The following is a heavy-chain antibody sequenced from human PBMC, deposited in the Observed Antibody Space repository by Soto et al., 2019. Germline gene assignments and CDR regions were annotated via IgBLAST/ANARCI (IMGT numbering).Heavy chain of an antibody. CDR3: ARRWVVETDPLDY. CDR2: ISSTGSTI. Sequence: EVQLVESGGGLVQPGGSLRLSCAASGFTFSSYEMNWVRQAPGKGLEWVAYISSTGSTIYYADSVKGRFTISRDNAKNSLYLQVNNLRAEDTPVYYCARRWVVETDPLDYWGQGTPVTVSS. J-gene: IGHJ4*02. V-gene: IGHV3-48*03. CDR1: GFTFSSYE. D-gene: IGHD2-21*02.